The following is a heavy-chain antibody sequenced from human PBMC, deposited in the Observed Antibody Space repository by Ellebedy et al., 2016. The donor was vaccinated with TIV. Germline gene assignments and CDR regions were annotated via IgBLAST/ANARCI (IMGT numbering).Heavy chain of an antibody. V-gene: IGHV4-4*07. Sequence: SETLSLXCTVAGGSITSYYWSWIRQSAEKGLEWIGRIHTSGITKYNPSLQSRVTISVDTSKNQFSLKLNSVTAADTAMFYCARSKIQYYSGTGSWFDPWGQGTLVTVSS. D-gene: IGHD3-10*01. CDR3: ARSKIQYYSGTGSWFDP. CDR2: IHTSGIT. J-gene: IGHJ5*02. CDR1: GGSITSYY.